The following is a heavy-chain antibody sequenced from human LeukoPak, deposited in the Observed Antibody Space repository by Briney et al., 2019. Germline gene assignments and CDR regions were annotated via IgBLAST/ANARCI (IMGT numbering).Heavy chain of an antibody. CDR1: GFTFDDYA. CDR3: ARDIHDSSGYYLGYYYYGMDV. D-gene: IGHD3-22*01. CDR2: ISWNSGSI. J-gene: IGHJ6*02. Sequence: GRSLRLSCAASGFTFDDYAMHWVRHAPGKGLEWVSGISWNSGSIGYADSVKGRFTISRDNSKNTLYLQMNSLRAEDTAVYYCARDIHDSSGYYLGYYYYGMDVWGQGTTVTVSS. V-gene: IGHV3-9*01.